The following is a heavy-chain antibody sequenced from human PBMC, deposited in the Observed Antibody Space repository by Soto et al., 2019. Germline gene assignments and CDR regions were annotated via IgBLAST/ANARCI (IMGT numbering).Heavy chain of an antibody. CDR1: GGSISSSSYY. V-gene: IGHV4-39*01. J-gene: IGHJ6*03. CDR2: IFYSVST. Sequence: SETLSLTCTVSGGSISSSSYYWGWIRQPPGKGLEWIGSIFYSVSTYYNPSLKSRVTISVDTSKNQFSLKLSSVTAADTAVYYCAKLQRYYYMDVWGKGTTVTVSS. CDR3: AKLQRYYYMDV. D-gene: IGHD6-25*01.